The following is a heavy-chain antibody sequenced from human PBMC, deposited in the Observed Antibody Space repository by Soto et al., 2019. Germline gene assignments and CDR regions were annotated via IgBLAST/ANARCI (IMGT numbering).Heavy chain of an antibody. Sequence: PSETLSLTCTVSGGSISSYYLSWIRQPPGKGLEWIGYIYYSGSTNYNPSLKSRVTISVDTSKNQFSLKLSSVTAADTAVYYCVRGGGIYDSSGYYLPWFDPWGQGTLVTVSS. J-gene: IGHJ5*02. V-gene: IGHV4-59*01. CDR2: IYYSGST. CDR3: VRGGGIYDSSGYYLPWFDP. CDR1: GGSISSYY. D-gene: IGHD3-22*01.